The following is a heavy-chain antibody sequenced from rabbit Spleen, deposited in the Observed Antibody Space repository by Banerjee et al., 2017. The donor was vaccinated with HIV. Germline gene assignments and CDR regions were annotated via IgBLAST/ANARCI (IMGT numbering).Heavy chain of an antibody. V-gene: IGHV1S40*01. D-gene: IGHD7-1*01. J-gene: IGHJ4*01. Sequence: QSLEESGGDLVKPGASLTLTCTASGFSFSSRYYMCWVRQAPGKGLEWIACIDAGNSGITYYTSWAKGRFTISKTSSTTVTLQMTSLTAADTATYFCARDNAGYAGYGDDNLWGPGTLVTVS. CDR2: IDAGNSGIT. CDR3: ARDNAGYAGYGDDNL. CDR1: GFSFSSRYY.